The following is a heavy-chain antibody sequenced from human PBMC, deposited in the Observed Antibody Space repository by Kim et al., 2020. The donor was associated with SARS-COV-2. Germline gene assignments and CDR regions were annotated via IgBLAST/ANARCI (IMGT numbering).Heavy chain of an antibody. CDR2: IKPDGSVQ. D-gene: IGHD3-3*01. V-gene: IGHV3-7*03. Sequence: GGSLRLSCAVSGFTFSTSWMTWVRQAPGKGLEGLGNIKPDGSVQYYVDSVKGRFTISRDNAKNSLYLQMNSLTAEDTAVYYCARDQSWTYDYWGQGTLVT. J-gene: IGHJ4*02. CDR1: GFTFSTSW. CDR3: ARDQSWTYDY.